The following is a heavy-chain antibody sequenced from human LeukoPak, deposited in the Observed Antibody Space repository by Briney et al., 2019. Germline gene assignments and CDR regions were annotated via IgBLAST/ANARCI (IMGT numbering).Heavy chain of an antibody. CDR1: GFTFSNYV. J-gene: IGHJ4*02. V-gene: IGHV3-23*01. D-gene: IGHD3-16*01. CDR3: AKTLWGGFDY. Sequence: GGSLRLSCAASGFTFSNYVMTWVRQAPGKGLECVSDISGSGGTTYYADSVKGRFTISRDNSKNTLYLQMNSLTAEDTAVYYCAKTLWGGFDYWGQGILVTVSS. CDR2: ISGSGGTT.